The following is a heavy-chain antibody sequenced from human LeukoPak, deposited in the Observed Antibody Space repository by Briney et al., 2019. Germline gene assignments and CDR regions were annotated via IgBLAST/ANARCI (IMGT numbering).Heavy chain of an antibody. Sequence: SETLSLTCTVSGGSISPYFWSWLRQPPGKGLEGIGFIAYSGSANDNASLKSRVSISVDMSKIQLSLNLTSVTAADTAVYYCARAPSMILPYYFDYWSQGTLVTVSS. CDR1: GGSISPYF. CDR2: IAYSGSA. J-gene: IGHJ4*02. CDR3: ARAPSMILPYYFDY. D-gene: IGHD3-22*01. V-gene: IGHV4-59*01.